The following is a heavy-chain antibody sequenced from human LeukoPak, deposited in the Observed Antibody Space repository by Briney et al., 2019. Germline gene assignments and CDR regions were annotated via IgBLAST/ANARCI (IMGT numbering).Heavy chain of an antibody. J-gene: IGHJ5*02. V-gene: IGHV3-23*01. CDR3: AKDPYSSSWRYNWFDP. D-gene: IGHD6-13*01. CDR2: ISGSGENT. CDR1: GFTFSSYA. Sequence: PGGSLRLSCAASGFTFSSYAMSWVRQAPGKRLEWVSAISGSGENTYYADSVKGRFTISRDNSKNTLYLQMNSLRAEDTAVYYCAKDPYSSSWRYNWFDPWGQGTLVTVSS.